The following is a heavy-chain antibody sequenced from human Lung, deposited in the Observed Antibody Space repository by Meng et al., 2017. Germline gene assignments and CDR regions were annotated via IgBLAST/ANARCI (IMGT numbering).Heavy chain of an antibody. J-gene: IGHJ4*02. Sequence: QGQLRPWGDGLLKPSETLSLTCFVSGGSFSDYYWSWIRQPPGKGLEWIGEINHSGSTNYNPSLESRATISVDTSQNNLSLKLSSVTAADSAVYYCARGPTTMAHDFDYWGQGTLVTVSS. V-gene: IGHV4-34*01. D-gene: IGHD4-11*01. CDR1: GGSFSDYY. CDR3: ARGPTTMAHDFDY. CDR2: INHSGST.